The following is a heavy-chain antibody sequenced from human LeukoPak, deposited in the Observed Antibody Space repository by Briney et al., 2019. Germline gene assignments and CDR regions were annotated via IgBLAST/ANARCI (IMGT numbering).Heavy chain of an antibody. Sequence: GASVKVSCKASGYTFTSYGISWVRQAPGQGLEWMGWISAYCGNTNYAQKLQGRVTLTTDTSTSTAYTALRSLRSDGPAVYYCARRGNGRFACFDYWGQGTLVTVSS. CDR3: ARRGNGRFACFDY. D-gene: IGHD3-10*01. CDR2: ISAYCGNT. CDR1: GYTFTSYG. V-gene: IGHV1-18*01. J-gene: IGHJ4*02.